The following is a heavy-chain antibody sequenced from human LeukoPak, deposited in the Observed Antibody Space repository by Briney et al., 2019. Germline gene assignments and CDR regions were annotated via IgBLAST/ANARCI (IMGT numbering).Heavy chain of an antibody. J-gene: IGHJ3*02. CDR1: GYTFTGYH. V-gene: IGHV1-2*06. CDR3: AREYSSSWYLAFDI. D-gene: IGHD6-13*01. CDR2: INPNSGDT. Sequence: ASVKVSCKASGYTFTGYHMHWVRQAPGQGLEWMGRINPNSGDTNYAQKFQGRVTMTRDTSISTAYMELSRLRSDDTAVYYCAREYSSSWYLAFDIWGQGTMVTVSS.